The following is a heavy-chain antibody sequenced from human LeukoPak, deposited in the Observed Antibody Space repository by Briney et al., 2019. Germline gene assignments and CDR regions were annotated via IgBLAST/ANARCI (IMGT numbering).Heavy chain of an antibody. CDR1: GGSISSYY. Sequence: SETLSLTCTVSGGSISSYYWSWIRQPPGQGLKWIGYIYYSGSTNYNPSLKSRVTISVDTSKNQFSLKLSSVTAADTAVYYCARDYTGTSWFDPWGQGTLVTVSS. D-gene: IGHD3-16*01. CDR2: IYYSGST. J-gene: IGHJ5*02. V-gene: IGHV4-59*01. CDR3: ARDYTGTSWFDP.